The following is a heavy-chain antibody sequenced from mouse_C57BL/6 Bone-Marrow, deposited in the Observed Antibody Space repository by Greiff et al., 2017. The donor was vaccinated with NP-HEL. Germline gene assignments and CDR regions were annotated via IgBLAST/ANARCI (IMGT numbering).Heavy chain of an antibody. CDR1: GYTFTDYY. Sequence: VQLQQSGPVLVKPGVSVKMSCKASGYTFTDYYMNWVKQSHGKSLEWIGVINPYNGGTSYNQKFKGKATLTVDKSSSTAYMELNSLTSEDSAVYYCAREAWYFDVWGTGTTVTVSS. CDR2: INPYNGGT. J-gene: IGHJ1*03. V-gene: IGHV1-19*01. CDR3: AREAWYFDV.